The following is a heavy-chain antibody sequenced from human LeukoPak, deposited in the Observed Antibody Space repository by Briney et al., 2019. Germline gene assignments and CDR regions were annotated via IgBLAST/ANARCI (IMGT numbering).Heavy chain of an antibody. Sequence: PSETLSLTCTVSGGSISSYYWSWIRQPAGKGLEWIGRIYTSGSTNYNPSLKSRVTMSVDTSKNQFSLKLSSVTAADTAVYYCARDDGSSRPNWFDPWGQGTLVTVSS. CDR3: ARDDGSSRPNWFDP. V-gene: IGHV4-4*07. CDR2: IYTSGST. CDR1: GGSISSYY. D-gene: IGHD6-6*01. J-gene: IGHJ5*02.